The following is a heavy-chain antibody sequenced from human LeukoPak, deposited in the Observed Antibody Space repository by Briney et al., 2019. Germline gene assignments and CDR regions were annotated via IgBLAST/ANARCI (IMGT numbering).Heavy chain of an antibody. D-gene: IGHD7-27*01. CDR3: ARSSGPGSVDY. CDR2: INQDGSEK. V-gene: IGHV3-7*04. Sequence: GGSLRLSCAASGFTFSIYWMSWVRQSPGKGLEWVANINQDGSEKYYVDSVKSRFTISRDNAKNSLYLQMNSLRAEDTAVYYCARSSGPGSVDYWGQGTLVTVSS. J-gene: IGHJ4*02. CDR1: GFTFSIYW.